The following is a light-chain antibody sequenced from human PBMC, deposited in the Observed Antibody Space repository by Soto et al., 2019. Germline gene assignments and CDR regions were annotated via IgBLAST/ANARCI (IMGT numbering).Light chain of an antibody. V-gene: IGKV3-20*01. CDR3: QQYAYSPFT. J-gene: IGKJ3*01. CDR1: QSVTRRN. CDR2: GAS. Sequence: EIVLTQSPDILSLSPGERATLSCRASQSVTRRNLAWYQQKPGQSPRLLIYGASSGATGIPDRFSGSGSGTDFTLTITRLEPEDFGVYYCQQYAYSPFTFGPGTKVEIK.